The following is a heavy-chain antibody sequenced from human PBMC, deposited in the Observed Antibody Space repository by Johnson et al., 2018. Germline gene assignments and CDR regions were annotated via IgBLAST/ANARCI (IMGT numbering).Heavy chain of an antibody. V-gene: IGHV3-33*01. CDR1: GFTFSSYG. Sequence: QVQLVQSGGGVVQXGRSLRLSCAASGFTFSSYGMHWVRQAPGKGLEWVAVIWYDGSNKYYADSVKGRFTISRDNSKNTRYLQMNSLRAEDTAVYYCARDRWELHPATHHGMDVWGQGTTVTVSS. J-gene: IGHJ6*02. D-gene: IGHD1-26*01. CDR2: IWYDGSNK. CDR3: ARDRWELHPATHHGMDV.